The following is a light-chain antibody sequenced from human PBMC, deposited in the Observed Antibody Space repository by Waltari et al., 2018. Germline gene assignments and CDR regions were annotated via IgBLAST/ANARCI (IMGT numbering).Light chain of an antibody. Sequence: QSVLPQPPSVSGAPGQRVSISCTGRSSNIGAAYDVHWFQQLPGTAPKLLIYGNNNRPSGVPDRFSGSKSGTSASLAISGLQAEDEADYHCQSYDSSLSGAWVFGGGTKLTVL. CDR1: SSNIGAAYD. J-gene: IGLJ3*02. V-gene: IGLV1-40*01. CDR2: GNN. CDR3: QSYDSSLSGAWV.